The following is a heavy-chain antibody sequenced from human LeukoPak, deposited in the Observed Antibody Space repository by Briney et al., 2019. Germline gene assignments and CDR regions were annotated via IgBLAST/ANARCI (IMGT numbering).Heavy chain of an antibody. V-gene: IGHV3-23*01. CDR1: GFTFSIYG. Sequence: PGGSLRLSCAVSGFTFSIYGMGWVRQAPGRGLEWVSAISDDGRSTYYSDSVKGRVIISRDNPKNTLYLQMNSLRADDTAVYFCVKRVPYSSSSVYFDPWGQGTLVAVSS. CDR2: ISDDGRST. J-gene: IGHJ4*02. D-gene: IGHD6-6*01. CDR3: VKRVPYSSSSVYFDP.